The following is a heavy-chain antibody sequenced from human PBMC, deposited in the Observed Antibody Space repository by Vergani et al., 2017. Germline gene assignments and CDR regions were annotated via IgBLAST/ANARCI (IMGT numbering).Heavy chain of an antibody. CDR2: IKQDGSEK. V-gene: IGHV3-7*01. J-gene: IGHJ5*02. Sequence: EVQLVESGGDLVQPGGSLRLSCAASGFTFGSYWMSWVRQAPGKGLEWVANIKQDGSEKYYVDSVKGRFTISRDNAKNSLYLQMNSLRAEDTAVYYCARTDSRGHTLTNWFDPWGQGTLVTVSS. CDR1: GFTFGSYW. CDR3: ARTDSRGHTLTNWFDP. D-gene: IGHD3-22*01.